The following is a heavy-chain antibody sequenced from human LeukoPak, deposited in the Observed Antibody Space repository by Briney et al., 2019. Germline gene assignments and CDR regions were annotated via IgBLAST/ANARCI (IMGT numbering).Heavy chain of an antibody. J-gene: IGHJ4*02. V-gene: IGHV4-38-2*01. CDR2: IYRSGST. CDR3: ARLSTVIIFDY. Sequence: PSETLSLTCAVSCYSISSGYYWGGIRQPPGKGLEWIGSIYRSGSTYYNPSLKSRVTLSVDTSKNQFSLKLSSMTAADTAVYYCARLSTVIIFDYWGQGTLVTVSS. D-gene: IGHD4-11*01. CDR1: CYSISSGYY.